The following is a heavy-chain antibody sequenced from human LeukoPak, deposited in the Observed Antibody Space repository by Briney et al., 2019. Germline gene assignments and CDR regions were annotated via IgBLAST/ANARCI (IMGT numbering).Heavy chain of an antibody. D-gene: IGHD6-19*01. CDR2: IYSGGST. CDR3: AVGRYSSGWYAFDI. V-gene: IGHV3-53*01. Sequence: GGSLRLSCAASGFTVSSNYMSWVRQAPGKGLEWVSVIYSGGSTYYADSVKGRFTISRDNSKNTLYLQMNSLRAEDTAVYYCAVGRYSSGWYAFDIWGQGTMVTVSS. CDR1: GFTVSSNY. J-gene: IGHJ3*02.